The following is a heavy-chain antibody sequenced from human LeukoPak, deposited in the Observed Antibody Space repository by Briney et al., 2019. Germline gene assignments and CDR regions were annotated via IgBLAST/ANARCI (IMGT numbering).Heavy chain of an antibody. Sequence: GGSLRLSCAASGFTFSSYGMHWVRQAPGKGLEWVAVISYDGSNKYYADSVKGRFTISRDNSKNTLYLQMNSLRAEDTAVYYCAKEYSSSWYPNYYYGMDVWGQGTTVTVSS. CDR1: GFTFSSYG. D-gene: IGHD6-13*01. CDR3: AKEYSSSWYPNYYYGMDV. V-gene: IGHV3-30*18. J-gene: IGHJ6*02. CDR2: ISYDGSNK.